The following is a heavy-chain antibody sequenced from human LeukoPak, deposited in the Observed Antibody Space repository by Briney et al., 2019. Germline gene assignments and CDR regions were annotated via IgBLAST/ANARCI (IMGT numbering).Heavy chain of an antibody. Sequence: GGSLRLSCAASGFTFSSYAMSRVRQAPGKGLEWVSGISAGGSTNYADSVKGRFTISRDNSKNTLYLQMNSLRAEDTAVYYCAKPYSREGWLLPLYYWGQGTLVTVSS. V-gene: IGHV3-23*01. CDR1: GFTFSSYA. CDR2: ISAGGST. CDR3: AKPYSREGWLLPLYY. J-gene: IGHJ4*02. D-gene: IGHD3-22*01.